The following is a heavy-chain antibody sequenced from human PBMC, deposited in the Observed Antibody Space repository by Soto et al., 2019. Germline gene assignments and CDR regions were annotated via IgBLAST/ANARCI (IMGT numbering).Heavy chain of an antibody. V-gene: IGHV3-33*01. Sequence: QGQLVESGGGVVQPGMSLRLSCAASGFPFSTSAMHWVRQAPGKGLEWVAMIYFDGSTQYYADSVKGRFTIYRDNSRNTLYLQMNSLRAEDKAVYYCAREDTLTTRRYHFYYWGQGTLVTVSS. CDR3: AREDTLTTRRYHFYY. CDR2: IYFDGSTQ. J-gene: IGHJ4*02. CDR1: GFPFSTSA. D-gene: IGHD1-1*01.